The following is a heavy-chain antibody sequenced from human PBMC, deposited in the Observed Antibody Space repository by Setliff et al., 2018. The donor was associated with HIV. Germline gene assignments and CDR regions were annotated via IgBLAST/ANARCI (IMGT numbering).Heavy chain of an antibody. V-gene: IGHV3-33*01. CDR2: IWYDGSNK. D-gene: IGHD3-9*01. Sequence: GGSLRLSCAASGFTFSTYGMHWVRQAPGKGLEWLAVIWYDGSNKYYADSVRGRFTISRDNAKSSLYLQMTSLRAEDTAVYYCARDDYDISTGYYPDWGQGTLVTVSS. CDR3: ARDDYDISTGYYPD. CDR1: GFTFSTYG. J-gene: IGHJ4*02.